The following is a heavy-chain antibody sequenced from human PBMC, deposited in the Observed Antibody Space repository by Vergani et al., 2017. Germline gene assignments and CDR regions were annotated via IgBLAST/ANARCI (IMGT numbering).Heavy chain of an antibody. D-gene: IGHD2-2*01. J-gene: IGHJ4*02. CDR2: INANGAAT. CDR1: GFKFDDYG. CDR3: TRSLLYCISAGCFPLEVDS. Sequence: EVQLVESGGGRVRPGGSLRLSCEVSGFKFDDYGVSWVRQAPGKGLEWVSAINANGAATGYADSVKGRFTISRDNAVNSLYLQMNSLRVEDTAFYYCTRSLLYCISAGCFPLEVDSWGQGALVTVSS. V-gene: IGHV3-20*04.